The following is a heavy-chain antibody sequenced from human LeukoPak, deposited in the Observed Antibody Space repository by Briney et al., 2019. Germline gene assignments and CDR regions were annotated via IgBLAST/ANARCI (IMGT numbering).Heavy chain of an antibody. Sequence: GASVKVSCKASGYTFTSYDINWVRQATGQGLEWMGWMNPNSGNTGYAQKFQGRVTMTRNTSISTAYMELSSLRSEDTAVYYCARVTGMGDQLLYDALDIWGQGTMVTVSS. CDR2: MNPNSGNT. V-gene: IGHV1-8*01. J-gene: IGHJ3*02. CDR3: ARVTGMGDQLLYDALDI. CDR1: GYTFTSYD. D-gene: IGHD1-26*01.